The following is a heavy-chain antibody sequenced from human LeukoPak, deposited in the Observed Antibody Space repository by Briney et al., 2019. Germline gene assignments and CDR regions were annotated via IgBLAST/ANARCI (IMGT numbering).Heavy chain of an antibody. V-gene: IGHV3-49*04. Sequence: HTGGSLRLSCTVFGSTLVVNAMGWARPVPGKGRGWVGLIRSKAYGGTTEYAASVKGRFTISRDDSKSIAYLQMNSLKTEDTAVYYCTRADIAAAGTIFYWGQGTLVTVSS. J-gene: IGHJ4*02. CDR3: TRADIAAAGTIFY. CDR2: IRSKAYGGTT. CDR1: GSTLVVNA. D-gene: IGHD6-13*01.